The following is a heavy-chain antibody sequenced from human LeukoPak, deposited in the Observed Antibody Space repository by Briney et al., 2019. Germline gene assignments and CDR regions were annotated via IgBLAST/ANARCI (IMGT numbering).Heavy chain of an antibody. CDR2: SYYSGST. D-gene: IGHD2-15*01. CDR3: ARVAGVVWFDP. V-gene: IGHV4-61*01. CDR1: GGSVSSGSYY. J-gene: IGHJ5*02. Sequence: PPETLSLTCTVSGGSVSSGSYYWSWIRQPPGKGLEWIGYSYYSGSTNYNPSLKSRVTISVDTSKNQFSLKLSSVTAADTAVYYCARVAGVVWFDPWGQGTLVTVSS.